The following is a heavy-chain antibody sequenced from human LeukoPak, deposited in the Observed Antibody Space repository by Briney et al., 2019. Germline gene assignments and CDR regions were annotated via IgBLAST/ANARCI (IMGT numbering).Heavy chain of an antibody. CDR1: GFTLSSYS. CDR3: AKRAFLESGTHDY. V-gene: IGHV3-23*01. J-gene: IGHJ4*02. CDR2: ITGSGAHT. D-gene: IGHD3-10*01. Sequence: GGSLRLTCATSGFTLSSYSVSWVRQAPEKGLEWVSSITGSGAHTNYADSVKGRFTISRDNSKNTLYLQMNSLTAEDTAVYYCAKRAFLESGTHDYWGQGTPVTVSS.